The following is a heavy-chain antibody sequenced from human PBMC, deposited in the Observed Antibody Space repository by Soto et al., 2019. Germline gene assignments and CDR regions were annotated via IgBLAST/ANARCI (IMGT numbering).Heavy chain of an antibody. J-gene: IGHJ6*02. CDR2: IYYSGST. V-gene: IGHV4-31*03. CDR3: ARVSGWRDAYYYYGMDV. CDR1: GGSTSSGGYY. Sequence: PSETLSLTCTVSGGSTSSGGYYRSWIRQHPGKGLEWIGYIYYSGSTYYNPSLKSRVTISVDTSKNQFSLKLSSVTAADTAVYYCARVSGWRDAYYYYGMDVWGQGTTVTVSS. D-gene: IGHD6-19*01.